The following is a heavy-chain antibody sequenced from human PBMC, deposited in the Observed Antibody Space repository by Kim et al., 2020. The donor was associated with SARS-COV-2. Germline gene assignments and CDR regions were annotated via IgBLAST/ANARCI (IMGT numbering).Heavy chain of an antibody. D-gene: IGHD3-10*01. Sequence: KGRVTISVDTSKNQFSLKLSSVTAADTAVYYCARFTMVRGHYYYYGMDVWGQGTTVTVSS. J-gene: IGHJ6*02. V-gene: IGHV4-31*02. CDR3: ARFTMVRGHYYYYGMDV.